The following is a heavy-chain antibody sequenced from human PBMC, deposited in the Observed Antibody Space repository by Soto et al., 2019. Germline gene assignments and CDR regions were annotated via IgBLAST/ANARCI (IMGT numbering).Heavy chain of an antibody. CDR3: ARDPGGRYDY. V-gene: IGHV4-61*08. D-gene: IGHD2-15*01. CDR1: GGSISSGGYY. Sequence: PSETLSLTCTVSGGSISSGGYYWNWIRQPPGKGLEWIGYIYFRGSTNYNPSLKSRVTISVDTSKNQFSLKLSSVTAADTAVYYCARDPGGRYDYWGQGTLVTVSS. CDR2: IYFRGST. J-gene: IGHJ4*02.